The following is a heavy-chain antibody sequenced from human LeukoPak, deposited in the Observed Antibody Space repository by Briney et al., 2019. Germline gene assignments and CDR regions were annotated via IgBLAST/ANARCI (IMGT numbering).Heavy chain of an antibody. J-gene: IGHJ6*02. CDR1: GGSISSYY. CDR3: ARGNKPSYYDFWSGYYPPYYYYYGMDV. CDR2: IYYSGST. V-gene: IGHV4-59*01. Sequence: PSETLSLTCTVSGGSISSYYWSWIRQPPGKGLEWIGYIYYSGSTNYNPSLKSRVTISVDTSKNQFSLKLSSVTAADTAVYYCARGNKPSYYDFWSGYYPPYYYYYGMDVWGQGTTVTVSS. D-gene: IGHD3-3*01.